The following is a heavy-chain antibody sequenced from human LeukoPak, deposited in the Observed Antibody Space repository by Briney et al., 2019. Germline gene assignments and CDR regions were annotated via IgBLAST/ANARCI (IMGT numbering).Heavy chain of an antibody. CDR2: IWYDGSNK. V-gene: IGHV3-33*01. Sequence: GRSLRLSCAASGFTFSSYGMHWVRQAPGKGLEWVAVIWYDGSNKYYADSVKGRFTISRDNSKNTLYLQMNSLRAEDTAVYYCARDLTITMIVGYYYYGMDVWGQGTTVTVSS. CDR1: GFTFSSYG. CDR3: ARDLTITMIVGYYYYGMDV. D-gene: IGHD3-22*01. J-gene: IGHJ6*02.